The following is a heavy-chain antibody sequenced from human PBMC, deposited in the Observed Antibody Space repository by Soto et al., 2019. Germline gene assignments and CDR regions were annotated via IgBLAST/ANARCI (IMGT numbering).Heavy chain of an antibody. CDR1: GGSFSSYA. J-gene: IGHJ4*02. CDR2: IIPIFGTA. Sequence: SVKVSCNAAGGSFSSYAISWVRQAPGQGLEWMGGIIPIFGTANYAQKFQGRVTITADESTSTAYMELSSLRSEDTAVYYCARNYYGSGSYPQWGQGTLVTVSS. D-gene: IGHD3-10*01. V-gene: IGHV1-69*01. CDR3: ARNYYGSGSYPQ.